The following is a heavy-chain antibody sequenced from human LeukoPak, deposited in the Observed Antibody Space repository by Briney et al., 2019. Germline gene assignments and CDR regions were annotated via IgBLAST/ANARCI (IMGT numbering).Heavy chain of an antibody. D-gene: IGHD2-2*01. J-gene: IGHJ5*02. CDR3: ARGNDIVVVPAAKPSLDP. Sequence: GASVKVSCKASGYIFTSYYMHWVRQAPGQGLEWMGIINPSGGSTSYAQKFQGRVTMTRDMSTSTVYMELSSLRSEDTAVYYCARGNDIVVVPAAKPSLDPWGQGTLVTVSS. CDR2: INPSGGST. V-gene: IGHV1-46*01. CDR1: GYIFTSYY.